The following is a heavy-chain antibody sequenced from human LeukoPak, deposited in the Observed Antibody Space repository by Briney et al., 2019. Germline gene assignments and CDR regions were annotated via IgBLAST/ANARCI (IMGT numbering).Heavy chain of an antibody. Sequence: AGGSLRLSCAASGFTFSSYGMHWVRQAPGKGLEWVAVISYDGSNKYYADSVKGRFTISRDNAQHSVYLQMNSLRVEDTALYYCAKGNPDWSIGYWGQGTLVTVSA. V-gene: IGHV3-30*18. CDR2: ISYDGSNK. CDR1: GFTFSSYG. D-gene: IGHD3-9*01. CDR3: AKGNPDWSIGY. J-gene: IGHJ4*02.